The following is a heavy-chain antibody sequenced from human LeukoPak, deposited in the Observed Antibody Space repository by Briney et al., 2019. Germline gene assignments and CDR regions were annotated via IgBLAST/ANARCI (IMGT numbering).Heavy chain of an antibody. CDR2: ISAYNGNT. V-gene: IGHV1-18*01. J-gene: IGHJ4*02. D-gene: IGHD6-19*01. CDR3: ARGLEQWLVISGYFDY. CDR1: GYTFTSYG. Sequence: ASVKVSCKASGYTFTSYGISWVRQAPGQGLEWMGWISAYNGNTDYAQKLQGRVTMTTDTSTSTAYMELRSLRSDDTAVYYCARGLEQWLVISGYFDYWGQGTLVTVSS.